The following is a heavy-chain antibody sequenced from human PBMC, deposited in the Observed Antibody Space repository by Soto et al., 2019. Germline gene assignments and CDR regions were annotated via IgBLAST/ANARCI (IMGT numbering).Heavy chain of an antibody. CDR1: GYTFTSYG. J-gene: IGHJ6*02. Sequence: ASVKVSCKASGYTFTSYGISWVRQAPGQGLEWMGWISAYNGNTNYAQKLQGRVTMTTDTSTSTAYMELRSLRSDDTAVYYCAKDRPNGGPHYYYYGMDVWGQGTTVTVSS. CDR2: ISAYNGNT. V-gene: IGHV1-18*01. CDR3: AKDRPNGGPHYYYYGMDV. D-gene: IGHD3-16*01.